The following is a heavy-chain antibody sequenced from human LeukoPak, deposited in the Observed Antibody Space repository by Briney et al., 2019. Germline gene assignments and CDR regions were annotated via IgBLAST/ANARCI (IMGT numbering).Heavy chain of an antibody. CDR3: AKGDRSSSDLIDF. D-gene: IGHD6-19*01. Sequence: GGSLRLSCAASGFTFSSYAMSWVRQAPGKGLEWVSAISGSGNSTYYADSVQGRFTISRDNSKNTLYLQMNSLRAEDTAVYFCAKGDRSSSDLIDFWGQGTLVTVSS. CDR2: ISGSGNST. J-gene: IGHJ4*02. CDR1: GFTFSSYA. V-gene: IGHV3-23*01.